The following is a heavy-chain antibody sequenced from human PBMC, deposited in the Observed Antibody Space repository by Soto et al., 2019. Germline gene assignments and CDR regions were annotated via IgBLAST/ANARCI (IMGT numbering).Heavy chain of an antibody. Sequence: PGESLKISCTGSGYSFTSYWFGWVRQMPGKGLEWMGIIYPGDSHTRYNPSFQGQVTISADTSSNTAFRQWSSLKASDTAIYYGARRDEKGYNCFGPWGQGTRVSVAS. J-gene: IGHJ5*02. CDR3: ARRDEKGYNCFGP. V-gene: IGHV5-51*01. CDR1: GYSFTSYW. CDR2: IYPGDSHT.